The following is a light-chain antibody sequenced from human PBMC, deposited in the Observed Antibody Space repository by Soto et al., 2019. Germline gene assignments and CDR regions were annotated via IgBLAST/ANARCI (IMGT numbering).Light chain of an antibody. CDR2: DSS. CDR1: QSVSSS. V-gene: IGKV3-15*01. J-gene: IGKJ1*01. CDR3: QQYNIWPPDWT. Sequence: EIVMTQSPATLSVSPGERATLSCRASQSVSSSVAWYQQKPGQAPRLLIYDSSSRATGVPARFSGSGSGTEFSLAISSLQSEDFAVYYCQQYNIWPPDWTFGQGTKVDIK.